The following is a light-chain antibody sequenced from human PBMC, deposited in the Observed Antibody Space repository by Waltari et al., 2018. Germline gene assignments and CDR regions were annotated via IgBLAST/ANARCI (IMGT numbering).Light chain of an antibody. CDR1: QSISSW. CDR3: QQYNSYPWT. J-gene: IGKJ1*01. CDR2: KAS. Sequence: EIQMTQSPSTLSASVGYRVTITCRASQSISSWLAWYQQKPGKAPKLLIYKASSLESGVPSRFSGSGSGTEFTLTISSLQSDDFATYYCQQYNSYPWTFGQGTKVEIK. V-gene: IGKV1-5*03.